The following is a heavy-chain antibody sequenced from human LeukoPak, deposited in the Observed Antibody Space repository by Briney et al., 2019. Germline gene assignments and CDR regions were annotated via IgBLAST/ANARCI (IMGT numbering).Heavy chain of an antibody. D-gene: IGHD2-2*01. CDR3: ANTVVPAAIPVYYYSYYMDV. CDR2: IRYDGSNK. J-gene: IGHJ6*03. V-gene: IGHV3-30*02. CDR1: GFIFSSYG. Sequence: AGGSLRLSCAASGFIFSSYGMHWVRQAPGKGLEWVAFIRYDGSNKYYADSVKGRFTISRDNSKNTLYLQMNSLRAEDTAVYYCANTVVPAAIPVYYYSYYMDVWGKGTTVTVSS.